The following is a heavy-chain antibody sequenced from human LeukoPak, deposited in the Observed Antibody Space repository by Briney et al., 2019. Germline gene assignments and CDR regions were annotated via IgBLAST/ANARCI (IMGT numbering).Heavy chain of an antibody. Sequence: GGSLRLSCVASGFSLSSYSMNWVRQAPGKGLEWVSYISSSSGSTTYYAESVRGRFTISRDKAKNSVYLQMTSLRVEDTAVYYCARVYCSSTSCYDSLLAYWGQGTLVTVSS. CDR2: ISSSSGSTT. CDR3: ARVYCSSTSCYDSLLAY. D-gene: IGHD2-2*01. CDR1: GFSLSSYS. J-gene: IGHJ4*02. V-gene: IGHV3-48*01.